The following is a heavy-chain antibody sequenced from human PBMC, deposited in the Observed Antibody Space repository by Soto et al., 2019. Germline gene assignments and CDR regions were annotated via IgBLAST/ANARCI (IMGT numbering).Heavy chain of an antibody. Sequence: QVQLVESGGGVVQPGRSLRLSCAASGFTFSSYGMHWVRQAPGKGLEWVAVIWYDGSNKYYADSVKGRFTISRDNSKNTLYQQMNSLRAEDTAVYYCARSPGIAVAGIYYFDYWGQGTLVTVSS. CDR1: GFTFSSYG. J-gene: IGHJ4*02. CDR2: IWYDGSNK. D-gene: IGHD6-19*01. CDR3: ARSPGIAVAGIYYFDY. V-gene: IGHV3-33*01.